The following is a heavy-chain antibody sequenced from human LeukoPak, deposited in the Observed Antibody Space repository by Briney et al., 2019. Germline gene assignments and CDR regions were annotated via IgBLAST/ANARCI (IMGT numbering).Heavy chain of an antibody. CDR3: AREVVVGATAKFDY. CDR2: INPNSGGT. Sequence: ASVKVSCKASGYTFTSYAMHWVRQAPGQGLEWMGWINPNSGGTNYAQKFQGRVTMTRDTSISTAYMELSRLRSDDTAVYYCAREVVVGATAKFDYWGQGTLVTVSS. V-gene: IGHV1-2*02. CDR1: GYTFTSYA. D-gene: IGHD1-26*01. J-gene: IGHJ4*02.